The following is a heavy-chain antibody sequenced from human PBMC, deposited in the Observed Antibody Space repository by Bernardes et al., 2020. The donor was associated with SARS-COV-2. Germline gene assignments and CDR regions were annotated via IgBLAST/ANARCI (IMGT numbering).Heavy chain of an antibody. J-gene: IGHJ2*01. CDR3: ARDLSHLVRRGFDL. CDR2: IYYSGTT. Sequence: ETLSLTCTVSGGSIGSYYWAWIRQPPGKGLEWIGYIYYSGTTNYNPSLKSRVTISVDRSQNQFSLNLSSVTPADTAVYYCARDLSHLVRRGFDLWGRGTLVTVSS. V-gene: IGHV4-59*01. D-gene: IGHD3-10*01. CDR1: GGSIGSYY.